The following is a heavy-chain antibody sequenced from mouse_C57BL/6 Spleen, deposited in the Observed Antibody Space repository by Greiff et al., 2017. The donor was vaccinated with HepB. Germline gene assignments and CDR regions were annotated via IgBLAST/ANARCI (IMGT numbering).Heavy chain of an antibody. CDR2: IYPRSGNT. V-gene: IGHV1-81*01. J-gene: IGHJ3*01. Sequence: VQLQQSGAELARPGASVKLSCKASGYTFTSYGISWVKQRTGQGLEWIGEIYPRSGNTYYNEKFKGKATLTADKSSSTAYMELRSLTSEDSAVYFCANYYGSSSFAYWGQGTLVTVSA. D-gene: IGHD1-1*01. CDR1: GYTFTSYG. CDR3: ANYYGSSSFAY.